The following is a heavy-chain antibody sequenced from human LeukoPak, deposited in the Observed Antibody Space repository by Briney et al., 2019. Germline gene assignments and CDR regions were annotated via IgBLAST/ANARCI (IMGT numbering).Heavy chain of an antibody. D-gene: IGHD3-9*01. Sequence: PSETLSLTCTVSGGSISSSSYYWAWIRQPPGKGLEWIGNIYYSGSTYYNPSLKSRVIISVDTSKNQFSLKLSSVNAADTAVYYCARLRYFDWLPDYWGQGTLVTVSS. CDR2: IYYSGST. CDR1: GGSISSSSYY. J-gene: IGHJ4*02. CDR3: ARLRYFDWLPDY. V-gene: IGHV4-39*01.